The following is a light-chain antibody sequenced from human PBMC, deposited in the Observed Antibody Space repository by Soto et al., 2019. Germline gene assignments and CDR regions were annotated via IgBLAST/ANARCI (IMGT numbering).Light chain of an antibody. CDR1: QIVSSSY. CDR3: HQYGRSPPYT. CDR2: GPS. Sequence: EIVLTQSPGTLSLSPGERATLSCRASQIVSSSYLAWYQQKPGQAPRLLIYGPSSRATGIPDRFSGSGSGTDFTLTISRLEPEDFAVYYCHQYGRSPPYTFGQGTKLEIK. V-gene: IGKV3-20*01. J-gene: IGKJ2*01.